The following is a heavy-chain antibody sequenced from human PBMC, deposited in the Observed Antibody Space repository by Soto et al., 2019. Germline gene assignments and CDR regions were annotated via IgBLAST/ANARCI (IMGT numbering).Heavy chain of an antibody. CDR2: IIPILGIA. D-gene: IGHD2-15*01. Sequence: SVKVSCKASGGTFSSYTISWVRQAPGQGLEWMGRIIPILGIANYAQKFQGRVTITADKSTSTAYMELSSLRSEDTAVYYCAIPSAYCSGGSCHGYWGQGTRVTGSS. CDR3: AIPSAYCSGGSCHGY. CDR1: GGTFSSYT. J-gene: IGHJ4*02. V-gene: IGHV1-69*02.